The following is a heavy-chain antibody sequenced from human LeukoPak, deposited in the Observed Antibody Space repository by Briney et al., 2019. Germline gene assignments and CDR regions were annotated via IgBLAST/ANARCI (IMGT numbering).Heavy chain of an antibody. J-gene: IGHJ6*02. V-gene: IGHV3-66*01. D-gene: IGHD6-13*01. Sequence: GGSLRLSCAASGFTVSSNYMSWVRQAPGKGLEWVSVIYSGGSTYYADSVKGRFTISGDNSKNTLYLQMNSLRAEDTAVYYCARDRGTAYYYYYGMDVWGQGTTVTVSS. CDR1: GFTVSSNY. CDR3: ARDRGTAYYYYYGMDV. CDR2: IYSGGST.